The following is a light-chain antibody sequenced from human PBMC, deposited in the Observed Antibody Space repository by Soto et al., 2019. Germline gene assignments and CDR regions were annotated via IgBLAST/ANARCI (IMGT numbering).Light chain of an antibody. J-gene: IGKJ4*02. Sequence: DIQMTQSPSTLSASVGHRVTITCRASQSISSWLAWYQQKPGKAPKLLIFGVSSLDNGVPSRFRGSGSGTELSLTISSLQPYDFASSYCQQDRSYSGLTCDGGTKV. CDR2: GVS. CDR1: QSISSW. CDR3: QQDRSYSGLT. V-gene: IGKV1-5*03.